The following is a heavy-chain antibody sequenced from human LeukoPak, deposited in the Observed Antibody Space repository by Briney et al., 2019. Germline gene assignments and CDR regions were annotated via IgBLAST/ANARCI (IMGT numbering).Heavy chain of an antibody. CDR2: ISAYNGNT. V-gene: IGHV1-18*01. D-gene: IGHD6-13*01. Sequence: ASVKVSCKASGYTFTTYGISWVRQAPARGLEWMGWISAYNGNTNYAQKLQRRVTMTTDTSTRTAYMQLRSLTSNDTAIYYCARDVLLVPRWFDPWGQGTLVTVS. J-gene: IGHJ5*02. CDR3: ARDVLLVPRWFDP. CDR1: GYTFTTYG.